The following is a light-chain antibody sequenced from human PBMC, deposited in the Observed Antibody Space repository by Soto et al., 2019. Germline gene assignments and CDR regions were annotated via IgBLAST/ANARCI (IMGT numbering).Light chain of an antibody. CDR3: QQYGSTPLT. V-gene: IGKV3-20*01. J-gene: IGKJ4*01. CDR1: QSVGNNY. CDR2: DAS. Sequence: EIVLTQSPGTLSLSPGERATLSCRASQSVGNNYLAWYQQKPGQAPRFLIYDASSRATGIPDRFSGSGSGTDFTLTISILEPEDFAVYYCQQYGSTPLTCGGGTNVEIK.